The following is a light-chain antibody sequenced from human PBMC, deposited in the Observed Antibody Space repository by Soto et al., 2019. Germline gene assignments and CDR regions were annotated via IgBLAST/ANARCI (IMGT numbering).Light chain of an antibody. CDR3: QQYNNWPPMYT. J-gene: IGKJ2*01. CDR2: GAS. CDR1: QSVSSN. Sequence: EIVMTQSPATLSVSPGERATLSCRASQSVSSNLAWYQQNPGQAPRLLIYGASTRATGIPARFSGSGSGTEFTLTISSLQSEDFAVYYCQQYNNWPPMYTFGQGTKVDIK. V-gene: IGKV3-15*01.